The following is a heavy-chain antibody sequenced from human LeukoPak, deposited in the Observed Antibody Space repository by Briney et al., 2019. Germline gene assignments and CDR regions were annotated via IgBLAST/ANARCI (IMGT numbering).Heavy chain of an antibody. CDR2: IRFDGSNQ. CDR1: GFTFSSYG. V-gene: IGHV3-30*02. J-gene: IGHJ5*02. Sequence: GGSLRLSCAASGFTFSSYGMHWVRQAPGKGLEWVAFIRFDGSNQYYADSVKGRFTISRDNAKNTLYLQMNSLRAEDTAVYYCARGLGSPVPTWFDPWGQGTLVTVSS. CDR3: ARGLGSPVPTWFDP. D-gene: IGHD3-16*01.